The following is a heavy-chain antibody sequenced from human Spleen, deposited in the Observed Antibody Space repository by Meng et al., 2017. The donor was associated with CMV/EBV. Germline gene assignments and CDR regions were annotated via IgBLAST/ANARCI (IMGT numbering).Heavy chain of an antibody. J-gene: IGHJ6*02. D-gene: IGHD3-3*01. CDR2: VSRDGSNK. Sequence: GESLKISCVASGFTFSSKTIHWVRQAPGKGLEWVASVSRDGSNKYYADSVKGRFSIARDNSKNTLFLQMNSLRAEDTAVYYCARGSLGDHDFWSGYFIYYGIDVWGQGTTVTVSS. V-gene: IGHV3-30-3*01. CDR3: ARGSLGDHDFWSGYFIYYGIDV. CDR1: GFTFSSKT.